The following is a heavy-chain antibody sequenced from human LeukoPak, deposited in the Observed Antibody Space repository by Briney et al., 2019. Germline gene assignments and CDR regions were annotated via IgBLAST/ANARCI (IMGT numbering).Heavy chain of an antibody. CDR1: GGSISTYY. D-gene: IGHD5-24*01. CDR3: AREEEQMARGLDP. J-gene: IGHJ5*02. CDR2: IYTSGST. Sequence: SETLSLTCTVSGGSISTYYWSWIRQPAGRGLEWIGRIYTSGSTNYNPSLKSRVTMSVDTSKNQFSLKLSSVTAADTAVYYCAREEEQMARGLDPWGQGALVTVSS. V-gene: IGHV4-4*07.